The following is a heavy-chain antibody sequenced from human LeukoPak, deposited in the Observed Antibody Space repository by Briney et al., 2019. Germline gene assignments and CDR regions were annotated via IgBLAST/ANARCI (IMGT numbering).Heavy chain of an antibody. V-gene: IGHV1-69*13. CDR1: GYTFTSYD. Sequence: SVKVSCKASGYTFTSYDINWVRQAPGQGLEWMGGIIPIFGTANYAQKFQGRITITADESTSTAYMELSSLRSEDTAVYYCASHGGRVGPKYYDYVWGSYRYKGQLDYWGQGTLVTVSS. CDR2: IIPIFGTA. D-gene: IGHD3-16*02. CDR3: ASHGGRVGPKYYDYVWGSYRYKGQLDY. J-gene: IGHJ4*02.